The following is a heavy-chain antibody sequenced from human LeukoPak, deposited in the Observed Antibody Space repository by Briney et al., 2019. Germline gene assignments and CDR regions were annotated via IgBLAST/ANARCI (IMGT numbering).Heavy chain of an antibody. J-gene: IGHJ4*02. D-gene: IGHD5-18*01. CDR3: ARRDTAMVTSFDY. CDR1: GGSISSSNW. Sequence: SETLSLTCAVSGGSISSSNWWSWVRQPPGKGLEWIGEIYHSGSTNYNPSLKSRVTISVDKSKNQFSLKLSSVTAADTAVYYCARRDTAMVTSFDYWGQGTLVTVSS. V-gene: IGHV4-4*02. CDR2: IYHSGST.